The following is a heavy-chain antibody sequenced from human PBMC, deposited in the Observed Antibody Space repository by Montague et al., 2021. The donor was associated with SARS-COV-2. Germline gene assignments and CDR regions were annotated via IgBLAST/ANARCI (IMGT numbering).Heavy chain of an antibody. V-gene: IGHV4-31*03. Sequence: TLSLTCTVSGGSISSGVYYWSWIRQHPGKGLEWIGYIYYSGSTYYNPSLKSRVTISVATSKNQFSLKLSSVTAADTAVYYCARVSVEMATMGVYYYYGMDVWGQGTTVTVSS. J-gene: IGHJ6*02. CDR3: ARVSVEMATMGVYYYYGMDV. CDR2: IYYSGST. D-gene: IGHD5-24*01. CDR1: GGSISSGVYY.